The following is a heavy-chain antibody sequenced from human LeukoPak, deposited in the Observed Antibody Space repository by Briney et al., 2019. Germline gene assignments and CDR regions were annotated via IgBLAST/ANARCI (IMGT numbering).Heavy chain of an antibody. Sequence: GGSLRLSCAASGFTFSSYAMSWVRQAPGKGLEWVSAISGSGGSTYYADSVKGRFTISRDNSKNMLYLQMNSLRAEDTAVYYCAKDLREGPYGSGSLNDYWGQGTLVTVSS. D-gene: IGHD3-10*01. J-gene: IGHJ4*02. CDR1: GFTFSSYA. CDR3: AKDLREGPYGSGSLNDY. CDR2: ISGSGGST. V-gene: IGHV3-23*01.